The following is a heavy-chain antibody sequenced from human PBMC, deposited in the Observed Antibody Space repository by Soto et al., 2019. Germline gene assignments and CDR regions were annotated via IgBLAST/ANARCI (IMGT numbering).Heavy chain of an antibody. CDR1: GITFSGSA. CDR3: TTAYCGGDCYPDY. D-gene: IGHD2-21*02. V-gene: IGHV3-73*01. J-gene: IGHJ4*02. CDR2: IRSKANSYAT. Sequence: GGSLRLFCAASGITFSGSAMHWVRQASGKGLEWVGRIRSKANSYATAYAASVKGRFTISRDDSKNTAYLQMNSLKTEDTAVYYCTTAYCGGDCYPDYWGQGTLFTVSS.